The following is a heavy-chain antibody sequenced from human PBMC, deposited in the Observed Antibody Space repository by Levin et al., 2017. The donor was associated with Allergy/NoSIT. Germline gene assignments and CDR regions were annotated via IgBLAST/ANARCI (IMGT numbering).Heavy chain of an antibody. J-gene: IGHJ6*02. D-gene: IGHD3-16*02. Sequence: ASVKVSCKAAGYTFTNFGISWVRQAPGQGLEWMGWISGHNDNAKYAQKFQDRVTMITETSTTTAHMELRSLRSDDTAVYFCARDRNYPYGMDVWGQGTMVIVSS. CDR1: GYTFTNFG. CDR3: ARDRNYPYGMDV. V-gene: IGHV1-18*01. CDR2: ISGHNDNA.